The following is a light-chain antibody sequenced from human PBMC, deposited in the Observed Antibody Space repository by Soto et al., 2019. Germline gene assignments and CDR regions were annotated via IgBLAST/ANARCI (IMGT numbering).Light chain of an antibody. V-gene: IGKV1-5*03. CDR1: QSISSW. J-gene: IGKJ5*01. CDR2: KAS. CDR3: QQFNSYPIT. Sequence: DIQMAPSPFTLSASVGDRVTITFRASQSISSWLAWYQQKPGKAPKLLIYKASSLESGVPSRFSGSGSGTEFTLTIGGLQPDDFATYYCQQFNSYPITFGQGTRLEIK.